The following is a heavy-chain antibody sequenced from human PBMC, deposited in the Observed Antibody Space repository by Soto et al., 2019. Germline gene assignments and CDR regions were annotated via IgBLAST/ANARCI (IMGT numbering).Heavy chain of an antibody. CDR3: ARETIRVWGSYRYTGIDY. CDR1: GGSISSGDYY. CDR2: IYYSGST. J-gene: IGHJ4*02. V-gene: IGHV4-30-4*01. D-gene: IGHD3-16*02. Sequence: QVQLQESGPGLVKPSQTLSHTCTVSGGSISSGDYYWSWIRQPPGKGLEWIGYIYYSGSTYYNPSLKSRVTISVDTSKNQFSLKLSSVTAADTAVYYCARETIRVWGSYRYTGIDYWGQGTLVTVSS.